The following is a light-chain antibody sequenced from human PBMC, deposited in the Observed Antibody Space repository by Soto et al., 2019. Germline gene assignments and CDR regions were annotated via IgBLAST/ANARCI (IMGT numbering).Light chain of an antibody. CDR3: QSYDSTNPVV. Sequence: NFMLTQPHSVSESPGKTVTISCTRSSGSIASNYVQWYQQRPGSAPTTLIYEDDQRPSGVPDRFSGSIDSSSNSASLTISGLKTEDEGDYYCQSYDSTNPVVFGGGTKLTVL. J-gene: IGLJ2*01. CDR2: EDD. CDR1: SGSIASNY. V-gene: IGLV6-57*04.